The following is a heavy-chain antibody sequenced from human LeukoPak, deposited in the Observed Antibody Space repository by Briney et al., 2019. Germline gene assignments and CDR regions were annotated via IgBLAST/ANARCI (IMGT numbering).Heavy chain of an antibody. V-gene: IGHV3-30*18. J-gene: IGHJ4*02. CDR3: AKDLHVDAVAGPLDY. CDR1: GFTFSSSA. CDR2: ISHDGSNK. D-gene: IGHD6-19*01. Sequence: GRSLRLSCAASGFTFSSSAMHWVRQAPGKGLECVALISHDGSNKYYADSVKGRFTISRDNSKNTLYLQMNSLRTEDTALYYCAKDLHVDAVAGPLDYWGQGTLVTVSS.